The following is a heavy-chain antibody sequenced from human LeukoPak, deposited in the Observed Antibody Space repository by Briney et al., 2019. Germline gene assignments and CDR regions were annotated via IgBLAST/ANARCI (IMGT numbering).Heavy chain of an antibody. D-gene: IGHD2-8*02. V-gene: IGHV6-1*01. CDR2: TYYRSKWYN. CDR1: GDSVSNNSAV. J-gene: IGHJ4*02. Sequence: SQTLSLTCAISGDSVSNNSAVWNWIRQSPSRGLEWLGRTYYRSKWYNDYGASVKSRIIVNPDTSKNQFSLQLNSVTPEDTAVYYCVRSQYWRFDDWGQGTLVTVSS. CDR3: VRSQYWRFDD.